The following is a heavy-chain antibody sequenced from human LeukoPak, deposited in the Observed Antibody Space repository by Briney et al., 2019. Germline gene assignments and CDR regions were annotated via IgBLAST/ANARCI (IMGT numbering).Heavy chain of an antibody. J-gene: IGHJ5*02. V-gene: IGHV4-39*01. CDR3: ARRDYAAWFDP. CDR2: VYYSGST. CDR1: GDSITSGAFY. Sequence: SETLSLACNVSGDSITSGAFYWAWIRQSPGKGLEWIGNVYYSGSTQYNPSLRGRVSISMDKTKNQFSLNLNSVSVTDTAIYYCARRDYAAWFDPWGQGTLVTVSS. D-gene: IGHD4/OR15-4a*01.